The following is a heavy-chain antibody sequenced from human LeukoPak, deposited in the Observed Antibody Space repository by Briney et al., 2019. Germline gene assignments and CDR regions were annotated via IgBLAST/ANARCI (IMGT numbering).Heavy chain of an antibody. CDR1: GFTFSSYA. D-gene: IGHD6-6*01. V-gene: IGHV3-23*01. CDR2: ISSSGGAT. J-gene: IGHJ4*02. CDR3: AKCGSSGPYYFDY. Sequence: GGSLRLSCAASGFTFSSYAMTWVRQAPGKGLEWVSGISSSGGATNYADSVKGRFTISRDNSKNTLYLQMNSLRAEDTALYYCAKCGSSGPYYFDYWGQGTLVTVSS.